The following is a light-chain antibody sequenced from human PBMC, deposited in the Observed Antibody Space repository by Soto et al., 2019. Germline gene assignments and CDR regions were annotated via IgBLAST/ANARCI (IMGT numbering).Light chain of an antibody. CDR2: TAS. Sequence: AIQMTQSPSSLSASVGDRVTITCRASQGIRSDLGWYQQRPGKAPKLLIYTASSLQSGVPSRFSGGGSGTDFTLTISSLQPKDFASYYCLQHYNFPYTFGQRTKLEIK. CDR3: LQHYNFPYT. CDR1: QGIRSD. V-gene: IGKV1-6*01. J-gene: IGKJ2*01.